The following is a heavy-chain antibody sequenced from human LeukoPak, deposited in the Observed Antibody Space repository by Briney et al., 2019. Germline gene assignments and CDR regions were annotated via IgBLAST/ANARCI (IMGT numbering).Heavy chain of an antibody. J-gene: IGHJ5*02. CDR2: IYYSGST. CDR3: ARHEEVGQQLGNWFDP. CDR1: GGSISSSSYY. D-gene: IGHD6-13*01. V-gene: IGHV4-39*01. Sequence: SETLSLTCTVSGGSISSSSYYWGWIRQPPGKGLEWIGSIYYSGSTYYNPSLKSRVTISVDTSKNQFSLKLSSVTAADTAVYYCARHEEVGQQLGNWFDPWGQGTLVTVSS.